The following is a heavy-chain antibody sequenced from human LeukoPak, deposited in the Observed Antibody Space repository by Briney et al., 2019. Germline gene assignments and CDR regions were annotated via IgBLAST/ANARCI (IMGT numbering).Heavy chain of an antibody. V-gene: IGHV4-34*01. D-gene: IGHD3-9*01. CDR2: INHSGST. CDR1: GGSFSGYY. CDR3: AREARRYGSY. Sequence: SETLSLTCAVYGGSFSGYYWSWIRQPPGKGLEWIGEINHSGSTNYNPSLKSRVTISVDTSKNQFPLKLSSVTAADTAVYYCAREARRYGSYWGQGTLVTVSS. J-gene: IGHJ4*02.